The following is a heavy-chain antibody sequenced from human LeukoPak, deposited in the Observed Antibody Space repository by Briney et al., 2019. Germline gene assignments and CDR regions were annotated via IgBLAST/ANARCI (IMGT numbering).Heavy chain of an antibody. CDR1: GGSISSTSYY. D-gene: IGHD3-10*01. CDR3: ARDRLLWFGELDY. J-gene: IGHJ4*02. V-gene: IGHV4-39*07. Sequence: SETLSLTCTVSGGSISSTSYYWGWIRQPPGKGLEWIGSIYYSGSTYHSPSLKSRVTMSVDTSKNQISLKLRSVTAADTAVYYCARDRLLWFGELDYWGQGTLVIVSS. CDR2: IYYSGST.